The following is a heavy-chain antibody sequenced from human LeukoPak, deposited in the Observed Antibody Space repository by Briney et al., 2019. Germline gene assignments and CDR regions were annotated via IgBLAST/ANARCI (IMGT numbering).Heavy chain of an antibody. CDR2: ISYDGSDK. V-gene: IGHV3-30*04. J-gene: IGHJ4*02. CDR1: AFTFNIYA. CDR3: ARRWSFGY. D-gene: IGHD6-13*01. Sequence: GGSLRLSCAASAFTFNIYAMRWVRQAPGKGLEWVAVISYDGSDKYYADSVKGRFTISRDNSNNTLYLQMNSLRVEDTAVYYCARRWSFGYWGQGTLVTVSS.